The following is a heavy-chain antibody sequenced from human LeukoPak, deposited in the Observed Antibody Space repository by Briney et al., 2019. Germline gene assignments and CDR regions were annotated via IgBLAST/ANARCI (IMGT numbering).Heavy chain of an antibody. CDR2: IIPIFGTA. Sequence: SVKVSCKASGGTFSSYAVSWVRQAPGQGLEWMGRIIPIFGTANYAQKFQGRVTITADKSTSTAYMELSSLRSEDTAVYYCAIVERSPLEGATEYFDYWGQGTLVTVSS. D-gene: IGHD1-26*01. CDR1: GGTFSSYA. CDR3: AIVERSPLEGATEYFDY. V-gene: IGHV1-69*06. J-gene: IGHJ4*02.